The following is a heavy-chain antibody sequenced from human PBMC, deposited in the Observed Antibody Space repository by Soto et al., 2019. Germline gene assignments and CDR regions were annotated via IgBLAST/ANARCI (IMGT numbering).Heavy chain of an antibody. J-gene: IGHJ5*02. CDR3: AKDRYCSATSCYGGFDP. Sequence: VQLLESGGGSVQPGGSLRLSCAASGSTFSSYAMSWVRQAPGKGLEWVSVISAGGANTFYADSVKGRFTISRDNSKNTIYLQMNSLRAEDTALYYCAKDRYCSATSCYGGFDPWGQGTLVTVSS. V-gene: IGHV3-23*01. CDR2: ISAGGANT. CDR1: GSTFSSYA. D-gene: IGHD2-2*01.